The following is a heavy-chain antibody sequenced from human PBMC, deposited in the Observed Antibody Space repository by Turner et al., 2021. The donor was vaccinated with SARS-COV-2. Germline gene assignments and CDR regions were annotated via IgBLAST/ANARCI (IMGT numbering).Heavy chain of an antibody. CDR3: ARVLRTYYYDSSGYYPGAVDY. CDR1: GFTFSSYS. CDR2: ISSRSSYI. J-gene: IGHJ4*02. D-gene: IGHD3-22*01. Sequence: ELQLVESGGGLVKPGGSLRLSCAASGFTFSSYSMNWVRQAPGKGLEWVSSISSRSSYIYYADSVKGRFTISRDNAKNSLYLQMNSLRAEDTAVYYCARVLRTYYYDSSGYYPGAVDYWGQGTLVTVSS. V-gene: IGHV3-21*01.